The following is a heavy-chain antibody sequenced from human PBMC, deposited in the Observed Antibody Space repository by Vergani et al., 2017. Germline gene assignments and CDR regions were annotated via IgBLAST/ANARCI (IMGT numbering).Heavy chain of an antibody. J-gene: IGHJ5*02. CDR2: IDPSDSYT. CDR3: ARRQTLLGGSSDLDWFDP. Sequence: EVQLVQSGAEVKKPGESLKISCKGSGYSFTSYWISWVRQMPGKGLEWMGRIDPSDSYTNYSPSFQGHVTISAAKSISTAYLQWSSLKASDTAMYYCARRQTLLGGSSDLDWFDPWGQGTLVTVSS. CDR1: GYSFTSYW. D-gene: IGHD1-26*01. V-gene: IGHV5-10-1*01.